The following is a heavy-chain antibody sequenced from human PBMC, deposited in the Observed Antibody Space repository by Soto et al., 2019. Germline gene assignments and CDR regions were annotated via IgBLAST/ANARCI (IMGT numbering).Heavy chain of an antibody. V-gene: IGHV1-8*02. CDR2: MSPNSGNT. J-gene: IGHJ4*02. CDR1: AYTFTIYD. Sequence: QVQLVQSGAEVRKPGASVKVSCKSSAYTFTIYDINWVRQATGQGLEWMGWMSPNSGNTAYAQKFQGRLTMTRDTSTSTAYMELSSLISEDTAVYYCARGPGLDYWGQGTLATVSS. D-gene: IGHD2-8*02. CDR3: ARGPGLDY.